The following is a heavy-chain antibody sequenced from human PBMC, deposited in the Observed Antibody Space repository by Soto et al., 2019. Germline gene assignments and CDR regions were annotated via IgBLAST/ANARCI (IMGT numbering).Heavy chain of an antibody. CDR2: ITVGGTT. CDR1: GFSFSNYA. D-gene: IGHD1-1*01. CDR3: AKIRHWPGLLDY. V-gene: IGHV3-23*01. Sequence: GGSLRLSCAASGFSFSNYAMSWVRQAPGKGLEWVSTITVGGTTFYADSVKGRFTISRDNSMSTVYVQMNALRAEDTALYYCAKIRHWPGLLDYWGQGALVPGSS. J-gene: IGHJ4*02.